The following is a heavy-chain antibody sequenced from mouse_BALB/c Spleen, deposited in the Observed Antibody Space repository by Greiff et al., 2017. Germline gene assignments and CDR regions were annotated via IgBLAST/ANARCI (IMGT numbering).Heavy chain of an antibody. D-gene: IGHD1-1*01. CDR1: GYAFTNYL. Sequence: QVQLQQSGAELVRPGTSVKVSCKASGYAFTNYLIEWVKQRPGQGLEWIGVINPGSGGTNYNEKFKGKATLTVDTSSSTAYIQLSSLSSEDSAVYFCARMQDYHVLGYWGQGTTLTVSS. CDR2: INPGSGGT. V-gene: IGHV1-54*01. CDR3: ARMQDYHVLGY. J-gene: IGHJ2*01.